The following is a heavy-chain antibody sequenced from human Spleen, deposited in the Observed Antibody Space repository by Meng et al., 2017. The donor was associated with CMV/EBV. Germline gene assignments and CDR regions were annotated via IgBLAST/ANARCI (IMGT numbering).Heavy chain of an antibody. Sequence: AAGYNFINYDINWVPHSSGPGLQYMGWINPKSGNTDYARKFQDRVTFTRNTSINTVYMELYSLRSEDTAHYYCGRSGSGWYGGEIEYWGQGALVTVSS. CDR1: GYNFINYD. J-gene: IGHJ4*02. D-gene: IGHD6-19*01. CDR2: INPKSGNT. CDR3: GRSGSGWYGGEIEY. V-gene: IGHV1-8*01.